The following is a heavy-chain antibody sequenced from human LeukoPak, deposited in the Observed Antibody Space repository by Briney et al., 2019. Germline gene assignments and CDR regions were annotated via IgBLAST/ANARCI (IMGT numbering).Heavy chain of an antibody. CDR3: ARHGYTASHYFLDF. CDR2: IYTTGKT. J-gene: IGHJ4*02. V-gene: IGHV4-4*07. Sequence: PSETLSLTCTVTSGPINSYYWGWVRQPAGRGLEWIGRIYTTGKTDYNPSLKSRLTMSVDTSKRQFSLNLTSVTAADTAIYFCARHGYTASHYFLDFWSQGKLVTVSS. D-gene: IGHD3-16*01. CDR1: SGPINSYY.